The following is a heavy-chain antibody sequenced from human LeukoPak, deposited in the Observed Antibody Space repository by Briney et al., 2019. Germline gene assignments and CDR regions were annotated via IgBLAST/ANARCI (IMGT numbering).Heavy chain of an antibody. Sequence: PSETLSLTCSVSGGSISSGGYYWSWIRQHPGKGLEWIGCSYYRGRTYYNPPLRSRLTISLDTSQNQLSLEVRSVTAADTAVYYCAREGYCSTTSYCYFDSWGQGTLVTVSS. CDR1: GGSISSGGYY. J-gene: IGHJ4*02. CDR2: SYYRGRT. D-gene: IGHD2-2*01. V-gene: IGHV4-31*03. CDR3: AREGYCSTTSYCYFDS.